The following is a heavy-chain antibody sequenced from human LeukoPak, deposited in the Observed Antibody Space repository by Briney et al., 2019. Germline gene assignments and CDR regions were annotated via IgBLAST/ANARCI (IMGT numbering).Heavy chain of an antibody. CDR3: ARDSLGYCSGGSCYYAFDI. CDR2: ISGSGGST. CDR1: GFTFSSYA. Sequence: PGRSLRLSCAASGFTFSSYAMSWVRQAPGKGLEWVSAISGSGGSTYYADSVKGRFTISRDNAKNSLLLQMNSLRAEDTAVYYCARDSLGYCSGGSCYYAFDIWGQGTMVTVSS. D-gene: IGHD2-15*01. J-gene: IGHJ3*02. V-gene: IGHV3-23*01.